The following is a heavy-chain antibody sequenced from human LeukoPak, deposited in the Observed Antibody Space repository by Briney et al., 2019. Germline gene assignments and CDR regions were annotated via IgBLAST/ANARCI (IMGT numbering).Heavy chain of an antibody. CDR2: ISGSGVST. D-gene: IGHD3-22*01. CDR3: AKDLLGDFYDRSGYYPPYFDY. J-gene: IGHJ4*02. Sequence: GGSLRLSCAASGFTFSSYAMNWVRQAPGKGLEWVSAISGSGVSTYYADSVKGRFTISRDNSKKTLYLQMHSLRAEDTAVYYCAKDLLGDFYDRSGYYPPYFDYWGQGTLVTVSS. CDR1: GFTFSSYA. V-gene: IGHV3-23*01.